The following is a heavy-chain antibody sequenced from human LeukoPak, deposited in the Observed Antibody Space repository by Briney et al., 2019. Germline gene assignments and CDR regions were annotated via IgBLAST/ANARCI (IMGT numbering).Heavy chain of an antibody. D-gene: IGHD3-22*01. CDR1: GYTFTSYD. CDR2: MNPNSGNT. V-gene: IGHV1-8*01. J-gene: IGHJ4*02. CDR3: AREGYDSSGLPGY. Sequence: ASVKVSCKASGYTFTSYDINWVRQATGQGLEWMGWMNPNSGNTGYAQKFQGRVTMTRSTSISTAYMELSSLRSEDTAVYCCAREGYDSSGLPGYWGQGTLVTVSS.